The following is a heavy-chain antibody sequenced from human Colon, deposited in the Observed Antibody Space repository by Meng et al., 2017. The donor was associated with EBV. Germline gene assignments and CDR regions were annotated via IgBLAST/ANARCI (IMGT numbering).Heavy chain of an antibody. V-gene: IGHV4-39*01. CDR1: GGSISRSSYY. CDR3: ASPLGILGIVDL. D-gene: IGHD7-27*01. J-gene: IGHJ2*01. Sequence: QHPAQESGKASVTRSLTGTSLGGSISRSSYYWGGIRQPPGKGLEWIGSIYYSGSTYYTPSLKSRVTISVDTSKNQFSLKLSSVTAADTAVYYCASPLGILGIVDLWGRGTLVTVSS. CDR2: IYYSGST.